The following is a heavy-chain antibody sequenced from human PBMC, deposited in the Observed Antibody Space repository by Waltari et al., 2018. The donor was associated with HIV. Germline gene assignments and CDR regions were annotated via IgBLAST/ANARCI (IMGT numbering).Heavy chain of an antibody. Sequence: QVQLQQWGAGLLKPSETLSLTFAVYGGSFSGYYWSWIRQPPGKGLEWIGEINHSGSTNDNPSRKSRVTISVDTSKNQFSLKLNSVTAADTAVYYCARGRGDYDFWSGYPIYYYGMDVWGQGTTVTVSS. D-gene: IGHD3-3*01. J-gene: IGHJ6*02. CDR1: GGSFSGYY. V-gene: IGHV4-34*01. CDR2: INHSGST. CDR3: ARGRGDYDFWSGYPIYYYGMDV.